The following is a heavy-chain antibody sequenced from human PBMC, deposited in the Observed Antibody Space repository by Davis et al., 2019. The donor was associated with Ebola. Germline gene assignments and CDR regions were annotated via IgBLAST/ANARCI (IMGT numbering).Heavy chain of an antibody. D-gene: IGHD2-2*01. CDR2: IYYSGST. J-gene: IGHJ2*01. Sequence: PSETLSLTCTVSGGSISSYYWSWIRQPPGKGLEWIGYIYYSGSTNYNPSLKSRVTISVDTSKNQFSLKLSSVTAADTAVYYCASLPAASWYFDLWGRGTLVTVSS. CDR3: ASLPAASWYFDL. V-gene: IGHV4-59*12. CDR1: GGSISSYY.